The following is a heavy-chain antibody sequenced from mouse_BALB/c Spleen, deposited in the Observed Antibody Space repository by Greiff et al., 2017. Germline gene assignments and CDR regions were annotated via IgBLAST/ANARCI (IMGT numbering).Heavy chain of an antibody. CDR2: IDPANGNT. CDR3: ARYGYGNYEGYFDY. D-gene: IGHD2-10*02. J-gene: IGHJ2*01. Sequence: VQLKESGAELVKPGASVKLSCTASGFNIKDTYMHRVKQRPEQGLEWIGRIDPANGNTKYDPKFQGKATITADTSSNTAYLQLSSLTSEDTAVYYCARYGYGNYEGYFDYWGQGTTLTVSS. CDR1: GFNIKDTY. V-gene: IGHV14-3*02.